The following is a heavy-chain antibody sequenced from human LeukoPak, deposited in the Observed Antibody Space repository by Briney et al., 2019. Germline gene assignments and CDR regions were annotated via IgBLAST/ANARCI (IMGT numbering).Heavy chain of an antibody. CDR3: AKDQGAKYYDILTGPLYYFDY. D-gene: IGHD3-9*01. CDR1: GFTFSSYA. CDR2: ISGSGGST. Sequence: GGSLRLSCAASGFTFSSYAMSWVRQAPGKGLEWVSAISGSGGSTYYADSVKGRFTISRDNSKNTLYLQMNSLRAEDTAVYYCAKDQGAKYYDILTGPLYYFDYWGQGTLVTVSS. J-gene: IGHJ4*02. V-gene: IGHV3-23*01.